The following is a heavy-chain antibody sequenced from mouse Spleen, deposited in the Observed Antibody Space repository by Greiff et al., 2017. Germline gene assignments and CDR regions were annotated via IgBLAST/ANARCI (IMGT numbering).Heavy chain of an antibody. Sequence: EVNVVESGGGLVKPGGSLKLSCAASGFTFSDYGMHWVRQAPEKGLEWIAYICSGSSNIYYADTVKGRFTISRDNDKNTLFLQMTSLRSEDTAMYYCARPDWDGGYFDVWGTGTTVTVSS. CDR3: ARPDWDGGYFDV. V-gene: IGHV5-17*01. D-gene: IGHD4-1*01. CDR2: ICSGSSNI. CDR1: GFTFSDYG. J-gene: IGHJ1*03.